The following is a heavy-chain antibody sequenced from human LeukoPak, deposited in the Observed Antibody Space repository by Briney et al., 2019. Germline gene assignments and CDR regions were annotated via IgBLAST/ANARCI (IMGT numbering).Heavy chain of an antibody. CDR2: ISSSSSYI. Sequence: PGGSLRLSCGASGFTFSSYSMSWVRQAPGKGLEWVSSISSSSSYIYYADSVKGRFTISRDNAKHSLYLQMNSLRAEDTAVYYCARAVLLWFGESNNWFDPWGQGTLVTVSS. V-gene: IGHV3-21*01. CDR3: ARAVLLWFGESNNWFDP. J-gene: IGHJ5*02. D-gene: IGHD3-10*01. CDR1: GFTFSSYS.